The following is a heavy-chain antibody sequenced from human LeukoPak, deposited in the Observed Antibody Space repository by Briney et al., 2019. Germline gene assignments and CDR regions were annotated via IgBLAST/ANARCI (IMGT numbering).Heavy chain of an antibody. CDR3: ARELVN. Sequence: SETLSLTCTVSGGSVSTDDYYWSWIRQPPGKGLEWIGYIHDSGSTNYNPSPKSRVTISVDTSKNQFALRLSSVSAADAAVYYCARELVNWGQGTLVTVSS. D-gene: IGHD2-21*01. V-gene: IGHV4-61*08. CDR1: GGSVSTDDYY. J-gene: IGHJ4*02. CDR2: IHDSGST.